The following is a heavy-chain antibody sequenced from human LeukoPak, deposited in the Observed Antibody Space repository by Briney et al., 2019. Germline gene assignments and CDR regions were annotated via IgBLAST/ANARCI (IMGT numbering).Heavy chain of an antibody. CDR3: ASLRRGYSYYFDY. J-gene: IGHJ4*02. Sequence: PGGSLRLSCAASEFTSSDYYMSWIRQAPGKGLECVSYISSSSSSYTNHADSVKGRFTIPRDNAKNSLYLQMNSLRAEDTAVYFCASLRRGYSYYFDYWGQGALVTVSS. CDR1: EFTSSDYY. V-gene: IGHV3-11*06. CDR2: ISSSSSSYT. D-gene: IGHD1-1*01.